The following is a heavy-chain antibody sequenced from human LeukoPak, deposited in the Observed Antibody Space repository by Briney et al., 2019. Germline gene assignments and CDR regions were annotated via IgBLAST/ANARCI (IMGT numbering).Heavy chain of an antibody. V-gene: IGHV3-15*01. CDR1: GFTFSVAW. CDR3: TSHQLGDSRGK. J-gene: IGHJ4*02. Sequence: PGGSLRLSCAASGFTFSVAWMTWVREAPGKGLEWVGRIKSKTDGGTTDYAAPVKGRLTISRDDSKNTLYLQMNSLKTEDTAVYYCTSHQLGDSRGKWGQGTLVTVSS. D-gene: IGHD3-10*01. CDR2: IKSKTDGGTT.